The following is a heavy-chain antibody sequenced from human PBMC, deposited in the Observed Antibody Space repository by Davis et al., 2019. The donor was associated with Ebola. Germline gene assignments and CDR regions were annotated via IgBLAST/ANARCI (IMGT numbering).Heavy chain of an antibody. D-gene: IGHD6-6*01. J-gene: IGHJ5*02. V-gene: IGHV3-48*01. Sequence: GESLKISCAASGFTFSAHGMNWVRQAPGKGLEWVSYVSSSSSIIYYADSVKGRFTISRDNSKNTLYLQMNSLRAEDTAVYYCARERYSSSSIGFDPWGQGTLVTVSS. CDR2: VSSSSSII. CDR3: ARERYSSSSIGFDP. CDR1: GFTFSAHG.